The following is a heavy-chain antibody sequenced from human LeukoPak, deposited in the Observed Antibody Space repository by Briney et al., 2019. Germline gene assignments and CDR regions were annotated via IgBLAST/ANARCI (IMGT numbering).Heavy chain of an antibody. CDR2: ISGSGGNT. CDR3: AKASLRYFDWLLSPDY. J-gene: IGHJ4*02. CDR1: GFTFSNFP. Sequence: GGSLRLSCAASGFTFSNFPMSWVRQAPGKGLEWVSAISGSGGNTYYADSVKGRFTISRDNSKNTLYLQMNSLRAEDTAVYYCAKASLRYFDWLLSPDYWGQGTLVTVSS. D-gene: IGHD3-9*01. V-gene: IGHV3-23*01.